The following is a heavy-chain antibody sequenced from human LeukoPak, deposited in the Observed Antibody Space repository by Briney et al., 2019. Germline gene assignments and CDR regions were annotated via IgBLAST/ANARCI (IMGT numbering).Heavy chain of an antibody. J-gene: IGHJ4*02. D-gene: IGHD1-7*01. CDR1: GGSFSGYY. CDR2: INHSGST. CDR3: ARGCVGNCPKGATFDY. V-gene: IGHV4-34*01. Sequence: SETLSLTCAVYGGSFSGYYWTWIRQPPGKGLEWLGEINHSGSTNYNPSLKSRVTISVDTSMNQFSLKLKSVTAADTAVYYCARGCVGNCPKGATFDYWGQGNMVTVSS.